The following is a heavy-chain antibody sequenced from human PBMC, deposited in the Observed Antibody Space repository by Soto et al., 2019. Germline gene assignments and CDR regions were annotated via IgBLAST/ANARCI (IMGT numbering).Heavy chain of an antibody. Sequence: SGPTLVNPTQTLTLPCTFSGFSLSTSGVGVGWIRQPPGKALEWLALIYWDDDKRYSPSLKSRLTITKDTSKNQVVLTMTNMDPVDTATYYCAHRRRAAAGDNEYFQNWGQGTLVNVSS. CDR2: IYWDDDK. CDR3: AHRRRAAAGDNEYFQN. J-gene: IGHJ1*01. D-gene: IGHD6-13*01. V-gene: IGHV2-5*02. CDR1: GFSLSTSGVG.